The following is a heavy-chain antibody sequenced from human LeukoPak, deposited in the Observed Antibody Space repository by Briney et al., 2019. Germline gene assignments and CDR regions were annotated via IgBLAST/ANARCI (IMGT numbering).Heavy chain of an antibody. V-gene: IGHV3-48*04. Sequence: GGSLRLSCAASGFTFSSYSMNWVRQAPGKGLEWVSYISSSSSSIYYADSVKGRFTISRDNAKNSLFLQMNSLRAEDTAVYYCARMSCSSTSCYGYYYYGMDVWGQGTTVTVSS. CDR2: ISSSSSSI. J-gene: IGHJ6*02. D-gene: IGHD2-2*01. CDR1: GFTFSSYS. CDR3: ARMSCSSTSCYGYYYYGMDV.